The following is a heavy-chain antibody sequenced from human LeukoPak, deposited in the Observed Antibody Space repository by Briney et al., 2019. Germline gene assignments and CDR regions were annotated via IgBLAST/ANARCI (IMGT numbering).Heavy chain of an antibody. J-gene: IGHJ3*02. CDR3: TFSLTTVTTLGAFDI. D-gene: IGHD4-17*01. CDR2: IKRKTDGGTT. CDR1: GFTFSNAW. Sequence: GGSLRLSCAASGFTFSNAWMSWVRQAPGKGLEWVGRIKRKTDGGTTDYAAPVKGRFTISRDDSKNTLYLQMNSLKTEDTAVYYCTFSLTTVTTLGAFDIWGQGTMVTVSS. V-gene: IGHV3-15*01.